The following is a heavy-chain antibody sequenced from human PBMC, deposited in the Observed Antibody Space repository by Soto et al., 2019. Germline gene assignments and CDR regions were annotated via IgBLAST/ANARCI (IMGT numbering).Heavy chain of an antibody. CDR3: AREGAAYCGGDCYSSDYYYYGMDV. Sequence: QVQLVQSGAEVKKPGSSVKVSCKASGGTFSSYTISWVRQAPGQGLEWMGRIIPILGIANYAQKFQGRVTSTADKSPSTAYMERSSLRSEDTAVYYCAREGAAYCGGDCYSSDYYYYGMDVWGQGTTVTVSS. CDR2: IIPILGIA. J-gene: IGHJ6*02. V-gene: IGHV1-69*08. CDR1: GGTFSSYT. D-gene: IGHD2-21*02.